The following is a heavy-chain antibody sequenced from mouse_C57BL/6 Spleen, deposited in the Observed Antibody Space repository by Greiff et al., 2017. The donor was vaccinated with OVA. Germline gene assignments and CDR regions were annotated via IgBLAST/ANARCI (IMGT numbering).Heavy chain of an antibody. CDR3: ARAGYCDY. CDR1: GFTFSSYA. V-gene: IGHV5-4*03. Sequence: DVMLVESGGGLVKPGGSLKLSCAASGFTFSSYAMSWVRQTPEKRLEWVATVSDGGSYTYSPDNVKGRFTISRDNAKNNLYLQMSHLKSEDTAMYYCARAGYCDYWGQGTTLTVSS. CDR2: VSDGGSYT. J-gene: IGHJ2*01. D-gene: IGHD2-3*01.